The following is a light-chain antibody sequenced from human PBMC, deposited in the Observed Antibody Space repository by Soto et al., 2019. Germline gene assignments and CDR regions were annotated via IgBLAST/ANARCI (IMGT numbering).Light chain of an antibody. CDR1: QSVSSNN. J-gene: IGKJ1*01. V-gene: IGKV3-20*01. CDR2: VAS. CDR3: QQHGSGPWT. Sequence: EIVLTQSPDTLSLSPGERATLSCRASQSVSSNNLAWYQHKPGQPPRLLMYVASRRATGIPDRFSGSGSGSEFTPTITRLEPEDFAVYYCQQHGSGPWTFGQGTKVEIK.